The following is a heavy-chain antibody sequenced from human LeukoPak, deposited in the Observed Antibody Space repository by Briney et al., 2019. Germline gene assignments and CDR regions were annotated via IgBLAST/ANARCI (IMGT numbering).Heavy chain of an antibody. D-gene: IGHD3-22*01. CDR3: ARRPKNYYGTSTYYDY. Sequence: GASVKVSCKASGFTLTSYYVHWVRQAPGQGLEWMGWIYPNSGGTNSAQKFQGRVTMTRDTSISTAYMELSRLRSDDTAVYYCARRPKNYYGTSTYYDYWGQGTLVTVSS. CDR2: IYPNSGGT. CDR1: GFTLTSYY. V-gene: IGHV1-2*02. J-gene: IGHJ4*02.